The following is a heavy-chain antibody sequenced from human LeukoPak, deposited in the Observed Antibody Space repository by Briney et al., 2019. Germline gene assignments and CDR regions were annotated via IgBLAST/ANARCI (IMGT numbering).Heavy chain of an antibody. Sequence: ASVKVSCKASGGTFSSYAISWVRQAPGQGLEWMGWINPNSGDTNYAQKFQGRVTMTRDTSISTAYMELSRLSSDDTAVYYCARIGKQLNWFDPWGQGTLVTVSS. CDR3: ARIGKQLNWFDP. CDR1: GGTFSSYA. J-gene: IGHJ5*02. V-gene: IGHV1-2*02. D-gene: IGHD6-13*01. CDR2: INPNSGDT.